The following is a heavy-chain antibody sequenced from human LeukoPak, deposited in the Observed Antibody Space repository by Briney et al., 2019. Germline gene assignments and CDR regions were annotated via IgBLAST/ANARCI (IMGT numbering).Heavy chain of an antibody. Sequence: GGSLRLSCSASGFSFSSYEMNWVRQAPGKGLEWVSHISSSATSTYYADSVKGRFTISRDNAENSLYLQMNSLRAEDTAVYYCAREHYFYHMDGWGEGTTVTVSS. CDR2: ISSSATST. J-gene: IGHJ6*03. CDR1: GFSFSSYE. V-gene: IGHV3-48*03. CDR3: AREHYFYHMDG.